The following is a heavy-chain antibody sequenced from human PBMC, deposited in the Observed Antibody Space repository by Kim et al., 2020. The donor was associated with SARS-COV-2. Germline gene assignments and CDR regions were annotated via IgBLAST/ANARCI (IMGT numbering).Heavy chain of an antibody. CDR3: AKAYTVTTVAWYYFDY. Sequence: GGSLRLSCAASGFTFSNYAMTWVRQAPGKGLEWVSAISGGGVSTYYADSVKGRFTISRDNSKNTLFLQMNSLRAEDTALYYCAKAYTVTTVAWYYFDYWG. V-gene: IGHV3-23*01. D-gene: IGHD4-17*01. CDR1: GFTFSNYA. J-gene: IGHJ4*01. CDR2: ISGGGVST.